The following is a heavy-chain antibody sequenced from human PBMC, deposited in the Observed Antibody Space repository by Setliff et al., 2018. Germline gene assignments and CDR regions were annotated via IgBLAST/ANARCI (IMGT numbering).Heavy chain of an antibody. CDR3: ARVATAILDAFDI. Sequence: LSLTCTVSGGSISSNTYYWSWIRQHPGKGLEWIGYISYSGSTYYNPSLKSRVSISIDTSKNQFSLNLSSVTAADTAVYYCARVATAILDAFDICGQGTMV. V-gene: IGHV4-31*03. D-gene: IGHD5-18*01. CDR2: ISYSGST. CDR1: GGSISSNTYY. J-gene: IGHJ3*02.